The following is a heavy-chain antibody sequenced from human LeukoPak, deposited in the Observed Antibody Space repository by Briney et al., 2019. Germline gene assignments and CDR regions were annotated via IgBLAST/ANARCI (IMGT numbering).Heavy chain of an antibody. J-gene: IGHJ4*02. CDR1: GGSISSYY. CDR3: ASDIAAAGSFDY. Sequence: SETLSLTCTVSGGSISSYYWSWIRQPPGKGLEWIGYIYYSGSTNYNPSLKSRVTISVDTSKNQFSLKLSSVTAADTAVYYCASDIAAAGSFDYWGQGTLVTVSS. CDR2: IYYSGST. D-gene: IGHD6-13*01. V-gene: IGHV4-59*01.